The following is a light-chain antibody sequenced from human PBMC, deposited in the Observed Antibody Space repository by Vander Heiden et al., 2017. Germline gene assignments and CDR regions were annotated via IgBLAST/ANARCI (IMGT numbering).Light chain of an antibody. CDR1: QSLLHSNGYNY. CDR2: LGS. Sequence: DIVMTQSSLSLPVTPGEPASISCRSSQSLLHSNGYNYLDWYLQKPGQSPQLLIYLGSNRASGVPDRFSGSGSGTDFTLKISRVEAEDVGVYYCRQALQTPSTFGQGTKLEIK. J-gene: IGKJ2*01. V-gene: IGKV2-28*01. CDR3: RQALQTPST.